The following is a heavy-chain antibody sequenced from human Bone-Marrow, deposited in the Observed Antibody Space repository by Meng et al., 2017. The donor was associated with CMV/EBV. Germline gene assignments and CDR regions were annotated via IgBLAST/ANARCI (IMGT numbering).Heavy chain of an antibody. CDR2: INPNSGGT. CDR3: ARYCSSTSCYDY. V-gene: IGHV1-2*02. CDR1: GYTFTGYY. D-gene: IGHD2-2*01. Sequence: ASVKVSCKASGYTFTGYYMHWVRQAPGQGLEWMGWINPNSGGTNYAQKFQGRATMTRDTSISTAYMELSRLRSDDTAVYYCARYCSSTSCYDYWGQGTLVTVYS. J-gene: IGHJ4*02.